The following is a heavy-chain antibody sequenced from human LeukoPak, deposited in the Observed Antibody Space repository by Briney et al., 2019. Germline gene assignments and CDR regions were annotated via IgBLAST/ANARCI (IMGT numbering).Heavy chain of an antibody. CDR3: ARGPYDYVWGNYRYTGDAFDI. J-gene: IGHJ3*02. CDR2: INPARGGT. Sequence: ASVKVSCTASGYTFTAYYMHWVRQAPGQGLEWMGRINPARGGTNYAQKFQGRVTMTRDKSISTAYMELTSLRSDDTAVYYCARGPYDYVWGNYRYTGDAFDIWGHGTVVTVSS. CDR1: GYTFTAYY. V-gene: IGHV1-2*06. D-gene: IGHD3-16*02.